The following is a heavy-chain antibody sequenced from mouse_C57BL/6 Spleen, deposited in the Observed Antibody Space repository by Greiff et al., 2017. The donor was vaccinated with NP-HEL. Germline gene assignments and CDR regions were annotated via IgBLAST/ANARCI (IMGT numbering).Heavy chain of an antibody. Sequence: DVKLVESGGGLVQPGGSLSLSCAASGFTFTDYYMSWVRQPPGKALEWLGFIRNKANGYTTEYSASVKGRFTISRDNSQSILYLQMNALRAEDSATYYCARYGSSLYAMDYWGQGTPVTVSS. CDR3: ARYGSSLYAMDY. J-gene: IGHJ4*01. CDR1: GFTFTDYY. D-gene: IGHD1-1*01. V-gene: IGHV7-3*01. CDR2: IRNKANGYTT.